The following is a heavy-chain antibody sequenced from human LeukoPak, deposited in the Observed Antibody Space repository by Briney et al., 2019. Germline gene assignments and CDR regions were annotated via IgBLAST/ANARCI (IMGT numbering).Heavy chain of an antibody. D-gene: IGHD3-22*01. CDR1: GFTFSSYA. Sequence: GGSLRLSCAASGFTFSSYAMSWVRQAPGKGLEWVSAISGSGGSTYYADSVKGRFTISTDNSENTLYLQMNSLRAEDTAVYYCAKDKPHYYDSSGYLGVVYWGQGTLVTVSS. CDR3: AKDKPHYYDSSGYLGVVY. V-gene: IGHV3-23*01. CDR2: ISGSGGST. J-gene: IGHJ4*02.